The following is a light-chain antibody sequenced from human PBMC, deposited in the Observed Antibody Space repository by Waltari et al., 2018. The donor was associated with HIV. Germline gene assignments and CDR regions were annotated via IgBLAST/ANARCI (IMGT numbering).Light chain of an antibody. CDR3: ASWDDSLGGHMV. CDR2: SNK. CDR1: DSNLGSNL. V-gene: IGLV1-44*01. J-gene: IGLJ2*01. Sequence: QSVLIQPPSASESPGQSVTISCSGRDSNLGSNLVHWYQHVPGTAPKLLIYSNKYRPSGIPDRFTGSKSGTSASLAISGLQSEDEADYYCASWDDSLGGHMVFGGGTKVTVL.